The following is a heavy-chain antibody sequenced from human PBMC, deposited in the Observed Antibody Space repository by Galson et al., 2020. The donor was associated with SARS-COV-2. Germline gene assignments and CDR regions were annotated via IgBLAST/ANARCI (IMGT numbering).Heavy chain of an antibody. CDR3: ARGEKWERYYYGMDV. CDR2: ISYDGSNK. V-gene: IGHV3-30-3*01. J-gene: IGHJ6*02. Sequence: GGSLRLSCAASGFTFSSYAMHWVRQAPGKGLEWVAVISYDGSNKYYADSVKGRFTISRDNSKNTLYLQMNSLRAEDTAVYYCARGEKWERYYYGMDVWGQGTTVTVSS. D-gene: IGHD1-26*01. CDR1: GFTFSSYA.